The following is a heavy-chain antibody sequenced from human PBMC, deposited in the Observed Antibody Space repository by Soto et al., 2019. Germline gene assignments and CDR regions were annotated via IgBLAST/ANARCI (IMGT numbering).Heavy chain of an antibody. D-gene: IGHD4-4*01. CDR2: IYSSGTT. J-gene: IGHJ5*02. Sequence: SETLSLTCTFSGGSISGYYWTWIRQPPGKGLEWIGYIYSSGTTKYNPSLKSRATMSVDTSKSQFSLKLSYVTAADTAVYYCATTTTIRAGWFDPWGQGTLVTVSS. V-gene: IGHV4-4*08. CDR3: ATTTTIRAGWFDP. CDR1: GGSISGYY.